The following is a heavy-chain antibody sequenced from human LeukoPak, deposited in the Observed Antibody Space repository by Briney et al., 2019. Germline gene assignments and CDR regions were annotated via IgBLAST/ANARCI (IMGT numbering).Heavy chain of an antibody. V-gene: IGHV3-48*02. Sequence: PGGSLRLSCAASGFTFSSYSMNWVRQAPGKGLEWVSYMSSVTRTIYYADSVKGRFTISRDNAKESLYLQMNSLRDEDTAVYYCARGYCSSTRCYEDAFDIWGQGTMVTVSS. CDR1: GFTFSSYS. D-gene: IGHD2-2*01. J-gene: IGHJ3*02. CDR2: MSSVTRTI. CDR3: ARGYCSSTRCYEDAFDI.